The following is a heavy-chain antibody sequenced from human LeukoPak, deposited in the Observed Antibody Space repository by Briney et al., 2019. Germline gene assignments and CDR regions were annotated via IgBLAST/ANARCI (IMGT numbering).Heavy chain of an antibody. CDR3: ARAKYYYGSGSYYNERLAWFDP. V-gene: IGHV1-8*02. D-gene: IGHD3-10*01. CDR2: MNPNSGNT. Sequence: ASVKVSCKASGYTFTSYDINWVRQATGQGLEWMGWMNPNSGNTGYAQKLQGRVTMTTDTSTSTAYMELRSLRSDDTAVYYCARAKYYYGSGSYYNERLAWFDPWGQGTLVTVSS. J-gene: IGHJ5*02. CDR1: GYTFTSYD.